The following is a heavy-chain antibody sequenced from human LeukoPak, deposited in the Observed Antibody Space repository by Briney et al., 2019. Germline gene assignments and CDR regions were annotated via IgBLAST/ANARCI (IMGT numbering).Heavy chain of an antibody. V-gene: IGHV1-18*01. CDR3: ARERYCSSTSCYYYYMDV. D-gene: IGHD2-2*01. J-gene: IGHJ6*03. CDR2: ISAYNGNT. Sequence: ASVKVSCKASGYTFTSYGISWVRQAPGQGLEWMGWISAYNGNTNYAQKLQGRVTMTTDTSTSTAYMELRSLRSDDTAVYYCARERYCSSTSCYYYYMDVWGKGTRSPSP. CDR1: GYTFTSYG.